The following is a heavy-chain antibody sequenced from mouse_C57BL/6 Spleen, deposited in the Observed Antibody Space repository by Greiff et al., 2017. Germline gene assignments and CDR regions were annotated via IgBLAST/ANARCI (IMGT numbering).Heavy chain of an antibody. CDR1: GYTFTSYW. Sequence: QVQLQQPGAELVKPGASVKMSCKASGYTFTSYWITWVKQRPGQGLEWIGDIYPGSGSTNYNEKFKSKATLTVDTSSSTAYRQLRSLTSEDSAVYYCARGGGYDGDYAMDYWGQGTSVTVSS. CDR2: IYPGSGST. CDR3: ARGGGYDGDYAMDY. V-gene: IGHV1-55*01. D-gene: IGHD2-2*01. J-gene: IGHJ4*01.